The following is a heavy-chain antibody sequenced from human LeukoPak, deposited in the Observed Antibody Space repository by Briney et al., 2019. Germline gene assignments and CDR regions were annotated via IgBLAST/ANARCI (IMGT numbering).Heavy chain of an antibody. CDR3: ARGGNSGGSLRSPFDI. D-gene: IGHD2-15*01. Sequence: GGSLRLSCAASGLSVSGNYMSWVRQPPGKGPEWVSVLDVGGSTYYADSVKGRFTISRDKSKNTLYLQINSLRAEDTAVYYCARGGNSGGSLRSPFDIWGRGTMVTVS. CDR2: LDVGGST. CDR1: GLSVSGNY. V-gene: IGHV3-53*01. J-gene: IGHJ3*02.